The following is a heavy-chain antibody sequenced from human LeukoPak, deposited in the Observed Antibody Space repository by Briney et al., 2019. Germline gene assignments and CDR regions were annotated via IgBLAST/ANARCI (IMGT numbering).Heavy chain of an antibody. CDR3: ARLSGRDYYFDY. CDR2: IYYSGST. D-gene: IGHD3-10*01. V-gene: IGHV4-30-4*07. CDR1: GGSISSGGYS. J-gene: IGHJ4*02. Sequence: SETLSLTCAVSGGSISSGGYSWSWIRQPPGKGLEWIGYIYYSGSTYYNPSLKSRVTISVDTSKNQFSLKLSSVTAADTAVYYCARLSGRDYYFDYWGQGTLVTVSS.